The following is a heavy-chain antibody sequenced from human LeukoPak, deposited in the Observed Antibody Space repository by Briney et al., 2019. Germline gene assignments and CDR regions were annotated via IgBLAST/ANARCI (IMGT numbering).Heavy chain of an antibody. J-gene: IGHJ3*02. D-gene: IGHD2-2*02. CDR2: ISPTGAGT. CDR3: AKYTERAFDI. CDR1: GFTFNGYA. Sequence: GGSLRLSCAASGFTFNGYAMSWVRQALGKGLEWVSAISPTGAGTYYADSVKGLFTISRDNSKNTLYLQMNSLRAEDTAVYYCAKYTERAFDIWGQETMVTVSS. V-gene: IGHV3-23*01.